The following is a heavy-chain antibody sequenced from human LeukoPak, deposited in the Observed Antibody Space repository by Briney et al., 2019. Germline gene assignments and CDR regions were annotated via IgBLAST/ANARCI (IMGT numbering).Heavy chain of an antibody. CDR1: GGTFSSYT. D-gene: IGHD2-2*01. Sequence: ASVKVSCKASGGTFSSYTISWVRQAPGQGLEWMGRIIPILGIANYAQKFQGRVTITADKSTSTAYMELSSLISEDTAVYYCAREGEDIVVVPAASDWFDPWGQGTLVTVSS. CDR2: IIPILGIA. J-gene: IGHJ5*02. CDR3: AREGEDIVVVPAASDWFDP. V-gene: IGHV1-69*04.